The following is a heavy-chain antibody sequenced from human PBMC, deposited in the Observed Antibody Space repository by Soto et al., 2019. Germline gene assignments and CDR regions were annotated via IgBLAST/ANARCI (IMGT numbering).Heavy chain of an antibody. V-gene: IGHV4-59*01. CDR3: ARGDPLLWFWEKVYYGMDV. Sequence: QVQLQESGPGLVKPSETLSLTCTVSGGSISSYYWSWIRQPPGKGLEWIGYIYYSGSTNYNPSLKSRVTISVDTSKNQFSLKLSSVTAADTAVYYCARGDPLLWFWEKVYYGMDVWGQGTTVTVSS. CDR2: IYYSGST. J-gene: IGHJ6*02. CDR1: GGSISSYY. D-gene: IGHD3-10*01.